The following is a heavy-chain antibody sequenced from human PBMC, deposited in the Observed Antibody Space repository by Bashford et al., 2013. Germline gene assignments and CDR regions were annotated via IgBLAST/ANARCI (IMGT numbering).Heavy chain of an antibody. CDR2: INNDGSST. CDR3: TTRASPS. D-gene: IGHD1-1*01. J-gene: IGHJ3*01. V-gene: IGHV3-74*01. Sequence: VRQAPGKGLVWVSRINNDGSSTIYADSVKGRFTISRDNAKNSVYLQMSSLRAEDTAVYYCTTRASPSWGQGTMVTVSS.